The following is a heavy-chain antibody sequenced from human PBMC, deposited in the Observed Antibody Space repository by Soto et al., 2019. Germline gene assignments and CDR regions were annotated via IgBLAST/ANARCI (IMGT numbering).Heavy chain of an antibody. V-gene: IGHV6-1*01. CDR2: TYYRSKWYN. Sequence: SQTLSLTCAISGGSVPSNSAAWNWIRQSPSRGLEWLGRTYYRSKWYNDYAVSVKSRITINPDTSKNQFSLKLSSVTAADTAVYYCARGLGLLTDIVLMVYAGPFDYWGQGTLVTVSS. CDR1: GGSVPSNSAA. J-gene: IGHJ4*02. CDR3: ARGLGLLTDIVLMVYAGPFDY. D-gene: IGHD2-8*01.